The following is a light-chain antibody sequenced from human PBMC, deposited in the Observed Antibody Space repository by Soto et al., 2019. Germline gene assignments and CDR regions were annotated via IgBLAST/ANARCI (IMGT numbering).Light chain of an antibody. CDR1: SSDVGGYNY. CDR2: DVS. V-gene: IGLV2-14*01. CDR3: SSYTSSSTPVV. Sequence: QSVLTQPASVSGSPGQSITISCTGTSSDVGGYNYVSWYQQHPGKAPKLMIYDVSNRPSGVSNRFSGSKSGNTASLTISGLQAEDEADYYCSSYTSSSTPVVFGGGTKPTFL. J-gene: IGLJ2*01.